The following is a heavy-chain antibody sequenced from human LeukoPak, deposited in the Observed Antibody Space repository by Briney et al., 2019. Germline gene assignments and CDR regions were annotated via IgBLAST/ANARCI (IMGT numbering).Heavy chain of an antibody. V-gene: IGHV3-21*01. CDR1: GFTFSSYS. CDR3: ARDSSGWYQSVA. Sequence: GGSLRLSCAASGFTFSSYSMNWVRQAPGKGLEWVSSISSSSSYIYYADSVKGRFTISRDNAKNSLYLQTNSLRAEDTAVYYCARDSSGWYQSVAWGQGTLVTVSS. CDR2: ISSSSSYI. D-gene: IGHD6-19*01. J-gene: IGHJ4*02.